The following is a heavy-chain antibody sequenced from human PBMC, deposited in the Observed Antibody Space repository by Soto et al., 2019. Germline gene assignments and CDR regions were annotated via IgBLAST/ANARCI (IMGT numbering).Heavy chain of an antibody. D-gene: IGHD6-19*01. Sequence: ASVKVSCKASGYTFTSYGISWVRQAPGQGLEWMGRIIANIGKTNYAQKFQGRVTITTDKSTSTAYMELSSLRSEDTAVYYCAWEYSSETIDYWGQGTLVTVSS. CDR1: GYTFTSYG. J-gene: IGHJ4*02. CDR3: AWEYSSETIDY. CDR2: IIANIGKT. V-gene: IGHV1-18*01.